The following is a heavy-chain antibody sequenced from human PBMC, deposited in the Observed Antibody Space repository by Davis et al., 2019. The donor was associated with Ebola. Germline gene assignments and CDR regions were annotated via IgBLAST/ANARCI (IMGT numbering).Heavy chain of an antibody. Sequence: GGSLRLSCAASGFTFSSYAMSWVRQAPGKGLEWVSGFSGSGGNAYYADSVKGRFTISRDDSKNTLHLQMNSLRADDTAVYYCAKGSGGSSYSGLDYWGQGTLVTVSS. V-gene: IGHV3-23*01. CDR2: FSGSGGNA. J-gene: IGHJ4*02. D-gene: IGHD2-15*01. CDR3: AKGSGGSSYSGLDY. CDR1: GFTFSSYA.